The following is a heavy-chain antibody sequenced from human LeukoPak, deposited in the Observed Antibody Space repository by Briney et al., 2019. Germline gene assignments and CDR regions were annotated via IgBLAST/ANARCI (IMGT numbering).Heavy chain of an antibody. Sequence: GGSLRLSCAAPGFIFDNYAIHWVRQAPGKGLEYLAVIGGDGVTAYFADSVKGRFTVSRDISKNTLYLQMTSLRPEDTAVYYCVRDLWGFDYWGQGTLVTVSS. J-gene: IGHJ4*02. V-gene: IGHV3-64D*06. CDR1: GFIFDNYA. D-gene: IGHD1-26*01. CDR2: IGGDGVTA. CDR3: VRDLWGFDY.